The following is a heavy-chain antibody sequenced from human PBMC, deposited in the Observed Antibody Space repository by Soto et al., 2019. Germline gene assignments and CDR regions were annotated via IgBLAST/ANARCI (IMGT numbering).Heavy chain of an antibody. D-gene: IGHD3-22*01. V-gene: IGHV1-2*04. CDR3: ASSGYYDCTYYGMDV. J-gene: IGHJ6*02. Sequence: ASVKVSCKASGYTFTGYYMHWVRQAPGQGLEWMGWINPNSGGTNYAQKFQGWVTMTRDTSISTAYMELSRLRSDDTAVYYCASSGYYDCTYYGMDVWGQGTTVTVSS. CDR2: INPNSGGT. CDR1: GYTFTGYY.